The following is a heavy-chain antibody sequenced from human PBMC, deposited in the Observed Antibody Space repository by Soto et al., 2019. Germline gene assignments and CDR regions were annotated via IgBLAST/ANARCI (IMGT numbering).Heavy chain of an antibody. D-gene: IGHD3-16*01. CDR1: VYNFINNC. J-gene: IGHJ4*02. V-gene: IGHV5-10-1*01. Sequence: GESLKISCKVSVYNFINNCINWVRQMPGKGLEWMGRIDPSDSYTNYSPSFQGHVTISGDKSISIACLQWSSLTASDTAMYWCASGGVDTRSFDYWGQETLVTVSS. CDR3: ASGGVDTRSFDY. CDR2: IDPSDSYT.